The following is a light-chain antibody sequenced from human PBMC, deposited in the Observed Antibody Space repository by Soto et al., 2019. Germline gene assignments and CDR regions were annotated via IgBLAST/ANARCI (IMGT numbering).Light chain of an antibody. CDR3: QQYNDWPPIT. J-gene: IGKJ5*01. V-gene: IGKV3-15*01. CDR1: QSVTRN. CDR2: HAS. Sequence: EIVLSQSPVILSVSPGESATLSCRASQSVTRNLAWYQQIPGQAPRLPVYHASVRATGIPARFSGSGSGTEFSLTISNLQSEDFAVYFCQQYNDWPPITFGQGTRLEIK.